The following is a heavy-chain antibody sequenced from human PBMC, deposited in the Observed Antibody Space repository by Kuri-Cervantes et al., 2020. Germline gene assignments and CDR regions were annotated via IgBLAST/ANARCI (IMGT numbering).Heavy chain of an antibody. CDR3: ARAPRRQDAFDI. Sequence: SETLSLTCTVSGGSISSYYWSWIRQPPGKGLEWIGYIYYGGSTNYNPSLKSRVTISVDTSKNQFSLKLSSVTAADTAVYYCARAPRRQDAFDIWGQGTMVTVSS. CDR1: GGSISSYY. CDR2: IYYGGST. J-gene: IGHJ3*02. D-gene: IGHD1-14*01. V-gene: IGHV4-59*01.